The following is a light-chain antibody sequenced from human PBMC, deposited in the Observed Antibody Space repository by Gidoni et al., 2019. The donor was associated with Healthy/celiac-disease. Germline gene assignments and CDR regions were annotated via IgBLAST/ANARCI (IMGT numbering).Light chain of an antibody. CDR1: QSVSSSY. Sequence: EIVLTQSPGTLSLSPGERATLSCRASQSVSSSYLAWYQQKPGQAPRLLIYGTSNRATGIPDRFSGSGSGTDFTLTISRLEPEDLAVYYCQQYDNSPPTFGQGTKVEVK. V-gene: IGKV3-20*01. J-gene: IGKJ1*01. CDR3: QQYDNSPPT. CDR2: GTS.